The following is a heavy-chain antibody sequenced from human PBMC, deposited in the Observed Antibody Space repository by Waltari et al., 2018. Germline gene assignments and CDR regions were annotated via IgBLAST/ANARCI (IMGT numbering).Heavy chain of an antibody. CDR1: GGSISSSSYY. J-gene: IGHJ4*02. CDR3: ARDASGSYAFDY. CDR2: IYYSGST. Sequence: QLQLQESGPGLVKPSETLSLTCTVSGGSISSSSYYWGWIRQPPGKGLEWIGSIYYSGSTYYNPSRKSRVTISVDTSKNQFSLKLSSVTAADTAVYYCARDASGSYAFDYWGQGTLVTVSS. D-gene: IGHD1-26*01. V-gene: IGHV4-39*07.